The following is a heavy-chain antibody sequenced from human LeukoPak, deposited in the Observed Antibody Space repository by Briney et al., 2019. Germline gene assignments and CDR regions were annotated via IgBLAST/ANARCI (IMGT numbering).Heavy chain of an antibody. Sequence: GGSVRLSCAASGFTFSSYGMHWVRQAPGKGLVWVSRINSDGSSTTSADSVKGRFTISRDNAKNTLYLQMNSLRAEDTAVYYCAKGGATVIDYWGQGTLVTVSS. V-gene: IGHV3-74*01. CDR2: INSDGSST. D-gene: IGHD4-17*01. CDR3: AKGGATVIDY. J-gene: IGHJ4*02. CDR1: GFTFSSYG.